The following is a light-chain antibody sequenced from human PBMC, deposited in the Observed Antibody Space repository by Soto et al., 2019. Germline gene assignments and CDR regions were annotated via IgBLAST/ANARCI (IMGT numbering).Light chain of an antibody. CDR1: QDISNY. CDR3: QQTNSVPLT. CDR2: TTS. V-gene: IGKV1-12*01. J-gene: IGKJ4*01. Sequence: DIQMTQSPSSVSASVGDRVTITCRASQDISNYLAWYQQKPGKAPNLLIYTTSSLQSGVPSTFSGSGSGTDFTLTISRLQPEDVATYYCQQTNSVPLTFGGGTKVEIK.